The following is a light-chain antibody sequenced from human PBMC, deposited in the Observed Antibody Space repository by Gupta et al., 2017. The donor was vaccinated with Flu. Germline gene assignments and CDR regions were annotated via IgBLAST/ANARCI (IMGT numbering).Light chain of an antibody. CDR2: GAS. CDR1: QSVSSNY. CDR3: QQYGSSPGYT. V-gene: IGKV3-20*01. J-gene: IGKJ2*01. Sequence: EIVLTQSPGTLSLSPGERATLSCRASQSVSSNYLAWYQQKPGQAPRLLIYGASTRATGIPDRFSGSGSGTDXTLTISXLEPEDFAVYYCQQYGSSPGYTFGXGTKLEIK.